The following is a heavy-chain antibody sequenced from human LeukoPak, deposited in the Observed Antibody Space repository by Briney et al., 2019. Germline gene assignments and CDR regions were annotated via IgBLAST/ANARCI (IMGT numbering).Heavy chain of an antibody. CDR1: GFNFRNYA. V-gene: IGHV3-48*03. CDR2: ISSSGSTI. Sequence: GGSLRLSCAASGFNFRNYAMNWVRQAPGKGLEWVSYISSSGSTIYYADSVKGRFTISRDNAKNSLHLQMNSPRAEDTAVYYCARQSRQELASDYWGQGTLATVSS. J-gene: IGHJ4*02. CDR3: ARQSRQELASDY. D-gene: IGHD6-13*01.